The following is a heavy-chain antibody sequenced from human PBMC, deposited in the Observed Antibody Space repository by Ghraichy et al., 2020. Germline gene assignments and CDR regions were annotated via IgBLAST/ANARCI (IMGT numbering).Heavy chain of an antibody. CDR1: GFTVSSNY. D-gene: IGHD2-21*01. CDR2: IYSGGST. CDR3: AVAYCGGDCYYKGGDWFDP. Sequence: GESLNISCAASGFTVSSNYMSWVRQAPGKGLEWVSVIYSGGSTYYADSVKGRFTISRDNSKNTLYLQMNSLRAEDTAVYYCAVAYCGGDCYYKGGDWFDPWGQGTLVTVSS. V-gene: IGHV3-66*01. J-gene: IGHJ5*02.